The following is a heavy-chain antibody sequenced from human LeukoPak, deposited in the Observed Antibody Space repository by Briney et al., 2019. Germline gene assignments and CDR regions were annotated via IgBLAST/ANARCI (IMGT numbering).Heavy chain of an antibody. D-gene: IGHD3-22*01. Sequence: GESLKISCKSSGYSFTNYWIAWVRQMPGKGLEWMGIIYPGDSDTRYSPSFQGQVTISADKSISTAYLQWSSLKASDTAMYYCVTTDSSGYDDAFDIWGQGTMVTVSS. CDR1: GYSFTNYW. V-gene: IGHV5-51*01. J-gene: IGHJ3*02. CDR2: IYPGDSDT. CDR3: VTTDSSGYDDAFDI.